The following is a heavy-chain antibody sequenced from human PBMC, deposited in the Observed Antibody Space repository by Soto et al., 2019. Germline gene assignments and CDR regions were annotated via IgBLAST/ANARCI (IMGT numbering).Heavy chain of an antibody. CDR1: GFTFSSYG. CDR3: AKLGGAVAAVYYYYYGMDV. CDR2: ISYDGSNK. D-gene: IGHD6-19*01. Sequence: GESLKISCAASGFTFSSYGMHWVRQAPGKGLEWVAVISYDGSNKYYADSVKGRFTISRDNSKNTLYLQMNSLRAEDTAVYYCAKLGGAVAAVYYYYYGMDVWGQGTTVTVSS. V-gene: IGHV3-30*18. J-gene: IGHJ6*02.